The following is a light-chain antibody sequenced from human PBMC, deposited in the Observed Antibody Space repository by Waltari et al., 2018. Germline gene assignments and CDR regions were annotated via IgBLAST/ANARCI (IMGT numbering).Light chain of an antibody. V-gene: IGKV3-20*01. CDR3: QQYDSTPYT. CDR2: GAS. J-gene: IGKJ2*01. Sequence: EIVLTQSPDTLSLSPGDRAALSCRASQSLSSSYLAWYQQKPGQAPRLLIHGASSRATGIPDRFSGSGSETDLTLTISRLEPEDFAVYYCQQYDSTPYTFGQGTKLEIK. CDR1: QSLSSSY.